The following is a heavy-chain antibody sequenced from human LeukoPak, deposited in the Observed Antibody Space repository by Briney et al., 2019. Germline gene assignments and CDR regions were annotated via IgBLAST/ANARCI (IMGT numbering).Heavy chain of an antibody. CDR2: ISGSGGST. CDR3: ARDFGSGSSPIGY. D-gene: IGHD1-26*01. CDR1: GFTFSSYA. J-gene: IGHJ4*02. V-gene: IGHV3-23*01. Sequence: PGGSLRLSCAASGFTFSSYAMSWVRQAPGKGLEWVSAISGSGGSTYYADSVKGRFTISRDNSRNTLYLQMNSLRAEDSAVYYCARDFGSGSSPIGYWGQGTLVTVSS.